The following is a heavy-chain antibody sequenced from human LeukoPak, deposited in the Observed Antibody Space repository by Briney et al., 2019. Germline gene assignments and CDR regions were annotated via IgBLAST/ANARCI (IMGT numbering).Heavy chain of an antibody. CDR1: GATISSTGYH. V-gene: IGHV4-39*07. J-gene: IGHJ3*02. Sequence: SETLSLTCTVSGATISSTGYHWGWIRQPPGKGLEWIGSIYYTGSTYYNPSLKSRVTIAIDTTKKQFSLKPSAATAADTAVYYCGRGVRIWGQGAMVTVSS. CDR3: GRGVRI. D-gene: IGHD1-1*01. CDR2: IYYTGST.